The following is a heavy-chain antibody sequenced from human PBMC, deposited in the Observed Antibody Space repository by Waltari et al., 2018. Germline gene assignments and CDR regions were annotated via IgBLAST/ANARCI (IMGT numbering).Heavy chain of an antibody. J-gene: IGHJ4*02. V-gene: IGHV4-4*02. CDR3: ARDRGRGLYLDS. D-gene: IGHD5-12*01. CDR1: GASMNTNYW. CDR2: IHRSGRT. Sequence: QVQLQESGPGLVKPSGTLSLTCSFSGASMNTNYWWSWVRQAPGKGLEWIGQIHRSGRTHYHPSLESRVATSIDTSKNEFSLEVTSATAADTAVYFCARDRGRGLYLDSWGQGILVTVSP.